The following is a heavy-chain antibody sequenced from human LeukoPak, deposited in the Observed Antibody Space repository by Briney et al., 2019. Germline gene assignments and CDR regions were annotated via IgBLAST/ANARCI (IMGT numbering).Heavy chain of an antibody. CDR2: IYYSGST. D-gene: IGHD6-13*01. V-gene: IGHV4-59*12. CDR3: ARGVAAAGTRFDY. CDR1: GGSISNYY. Sequence: PSETLSLTCTVSGGSISNYYWSWIRQPPGKGLEWIGFIYYSGSTNYNPSLKSRVTISVDTSKNQFSLKLSSVTAADTAVYYCARGVAAAGTRFDYWGQGTLVTVSS. J-gene: IGHJ4*02.